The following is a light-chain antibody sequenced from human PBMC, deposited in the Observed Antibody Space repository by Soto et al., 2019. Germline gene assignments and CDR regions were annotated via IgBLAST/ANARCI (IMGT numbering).Light chain of an antibody. CDR2: DVS. J-gene: IGLJ2*01. CDR1: SSDVGGYNY. Sequence: QSARTQPASVSGSPGQSLTISCTGTSSDVGGYNYVSWYQQHPGRAPQLMIYDVSNRPSGVSNRFSGSRSGNTASLTISGLQTEDEADYYCSSYTRSSTVVFGGGPKVTVL. V-gene: IGLV2-14*01. CDR3: SSYTRSSTVV.